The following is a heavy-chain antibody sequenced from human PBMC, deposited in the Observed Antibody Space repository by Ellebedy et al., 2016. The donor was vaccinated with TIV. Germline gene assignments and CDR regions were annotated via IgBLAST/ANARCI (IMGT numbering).Heavy chain of an antibody. Sequence: GGSLRLSCAASGFTLRNYPMHWVRQAPGKGLEYVSAISSNGGDTHYADPVKGRFTISRDNSKNTLYLQMGSLRAEDMAVYYCAREYGAYGNEIDYWGQGTLVTVSS. CDR2: ISSNGGDT. J-gene: IGHJ4*02. CDR1: GFTLRNYP. V-gene: IGHV3-64*02. CDR3: AREYGAYGNEIDY. D-gene: IGHD4-17*01.